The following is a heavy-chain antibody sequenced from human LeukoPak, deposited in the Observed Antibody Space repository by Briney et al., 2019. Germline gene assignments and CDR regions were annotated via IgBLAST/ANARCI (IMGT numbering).Heavy chain of an antibody. V-gene: IGHV4-61*02. CDR2: IYTSGST. CDR1: GGSISSVSYY. Sequence: PSQTLSLTCTVSGGSISSVSYYWSWIRQPAGKGLEWIGRIYTSGSTNYNPSLKSRVTISVDTSKNQFSLKLSSVTAADTAVYYCARAHALWLNTGIYYYMDVWGKGTTVTVSS. J-gene: IGHJ6*03. CDR3: ARAHALWLNTGIYYYMDV. D-gene: IGHD3-10*01.